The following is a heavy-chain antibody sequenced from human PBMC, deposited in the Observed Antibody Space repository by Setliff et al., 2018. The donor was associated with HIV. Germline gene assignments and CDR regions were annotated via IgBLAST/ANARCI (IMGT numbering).Heavy chain of an antibody. D-gene: IGHD3-9*01. CDR2: IYPGDSDT. CDR3: ARQGDYHILTGYYSGPHDAFDI. CDR1: GYSFTNYW. J-gene: IGHJ3*02. Sequence: GESLTISCKGSGYSFTNYWIAWVRQMPGRGLEWMGIIYPGDSDTRYSPSLQGQVTISADKSISTAYLQWSSLKASDTAMYYCARQGDYHILTGYYSGPHDAFDIWGQGTMVTVSS. V-gene: IGHV5-51*01.